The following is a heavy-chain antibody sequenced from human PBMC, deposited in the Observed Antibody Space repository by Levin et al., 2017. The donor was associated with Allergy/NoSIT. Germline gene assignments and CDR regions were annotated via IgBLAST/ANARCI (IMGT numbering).Heavy chain of an antibody. V-gene: IGHV4-34*01. CDR1: GGSFSGYY. J-gene: IGHJ4*02. D-gene: IGHD6-6*01. CDR3: ARVPSSFDY. Sequence: SQTLSLTCAVYGGSFSGYYWSWIRQPPGKGLEWIGEINHSGSTNYNPSLKSRVTISVDTSKNQFSLKLSSVTAADTAVYYCARVPSSFDYWGQGTLVTVSS. CDR2: INHSGST.